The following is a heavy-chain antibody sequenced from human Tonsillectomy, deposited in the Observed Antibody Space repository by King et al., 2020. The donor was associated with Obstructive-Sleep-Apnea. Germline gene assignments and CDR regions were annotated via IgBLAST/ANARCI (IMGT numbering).Heavy chain of an antibody. J-gene: IGHJ3*01. Sequence: VQLVESGGGLVQPGGSLRLSCTVSGIDFRTTWMSWVRQCPGKGLEWLGRIKNKNDGGAIDYAAPVTGRFIVSRDDSKNTVYLQMNSLKTEDTAVYYCTTDPRFWGQGTMVTVSS. V-gene: IGHV3-15*01. CDR3: TTDPRF. CDR1: GIDFRTTW. CDR2: IKNKNDGGAI.